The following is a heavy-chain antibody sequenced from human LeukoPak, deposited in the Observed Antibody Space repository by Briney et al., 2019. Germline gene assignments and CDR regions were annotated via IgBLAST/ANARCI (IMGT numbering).Heavy chain of an antibody. CDR2: INPNSGGT. J-gene: IGHJ6*02. CDR3: ASPTPEHAMVRGVRMPYYYYGMDV. CDR1: GYTFTGYY. D-gene: IGHD3-10*01. Sequence: ASVKVSCKASGYTFTGYYMHWVRQAPGQGLEWMGWINPNSGGTNYAQKFQGRVTMTRDTSISTAYMELSRLRSDDTAVYYCASPTPEHAMVRGVRMPYYYYGMDVWGQGTTVTVSS. V-gene: IGHV1-2*02.